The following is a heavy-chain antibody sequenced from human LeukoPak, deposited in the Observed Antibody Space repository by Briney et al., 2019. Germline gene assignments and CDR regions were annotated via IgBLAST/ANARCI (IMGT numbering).Heavy chain of an antibody. CDR1: GGAINSYY. V-gene: IGHV4-59*01. Sequence: PSETLSLTCTVSGGAINSYYWSWIRQPPGKGLEWIGYIYYSGSTSYNPSLKSRVTISRDTSKNPFSLKLRSVTPADTAVYYCTSGGMDSGDFWGHGTLVTVSS. CDR2: IYYSGST. J-gene: IGHJ4*01. CDR3: TSGGMDSGDF. D-gene: IGHD3/OR15-3a*01.